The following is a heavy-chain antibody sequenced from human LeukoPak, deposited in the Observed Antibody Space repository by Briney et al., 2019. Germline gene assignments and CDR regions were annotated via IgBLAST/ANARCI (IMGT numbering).Heavy chain of an antibody. J-gene: IGHJ4*02. Sequence: GGSLRLSCAASGFTLSSHGMHWVRQAPGKGVEWVAVISYDGSNSYYADSVKGRFTISRDNSKNTLYLQMNSLRAEDTAVYYCAKDANSYGQDYWGQGTLVTVSS. CDR2: ISYDGSNS. CDR3: AKDANSYGQDY. CDR1: GFTLSSHG. D-gene: IGHD5-18*01. V-gene: IGHV3-30*18.